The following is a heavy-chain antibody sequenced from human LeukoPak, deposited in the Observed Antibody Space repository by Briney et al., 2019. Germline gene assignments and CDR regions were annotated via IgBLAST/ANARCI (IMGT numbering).Heavy chain of an antibody. CDR3: AREMAGYWDY. CDR2: ISYDGSNK. V-gene: IGHV3-30*04. CDR1: GFTFSSYA. D-gene: IGHD2-8*02. J-gene: IGHJ4*02. Sequence: GRSLRLSCAASGFTFSSYAMHWVRQAPGKGLEWVAVISYDGSNKYYADSVKGRFTISRDNSKNTLYLQMNSLRAEDTAVYYCAREMAGYWDYWGQGTLVTVSS.